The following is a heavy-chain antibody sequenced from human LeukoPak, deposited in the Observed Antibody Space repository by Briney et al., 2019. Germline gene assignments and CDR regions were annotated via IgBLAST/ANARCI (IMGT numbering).Heavy chain of an antibody. J-gene: IGHJ3*02. CDR2: INNSGST. V-gene: IGHV4-34*01. CDR1: GGSFSGYY. D-gene: IGHD5-18*01. CDR3: ARDPLKYKLWRAFDI. Sequence: NPSETLSLTCAVYGGSFSGYYWSWIRQPPGKGLEWIGEINNSGSTNYNPSLKSRVTISVDTSKNQFSLKLSSVTAADTAVYYCARDPLKYKLWRAFDIWGQGTMVTVSS.